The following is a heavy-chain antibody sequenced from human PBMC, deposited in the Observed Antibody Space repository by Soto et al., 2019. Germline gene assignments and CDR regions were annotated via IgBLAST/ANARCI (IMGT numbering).Heavy chain of an antibody. CDR1: GGSISSSSYY. CDR2: IYYSGST. CDR3: ARRDQLLLDYYYYYGMDV. J-gene: IGHJ6*02. V-gene: IGHV4-39*01. D-gene: IGHD2-2*01. Sequence: PSETLSLTCTVSGGSISSSSYYWGWIRQPPGKGLEWIGSIYYSGSTYYNPSLKSRVTISVDTSKNQFSLKLSSVTAADTAVYYCARRDQLLLDYYYYYGMDVWGQGTRVTVSS.